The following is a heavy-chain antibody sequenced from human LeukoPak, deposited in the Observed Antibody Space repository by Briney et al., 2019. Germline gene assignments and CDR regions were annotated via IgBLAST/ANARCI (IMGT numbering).Heavy chain of an antibody. D-gene: IGHD2/OR15-2a*01. CDR1: GFTFSSYA. CDR2: ISGSGGST. Sequence: GGSLRLSCAVSGFTFSSYAMSWVRQAPGKGLEWVSAISGSGGSTYYADSVKGRFTISRDNSKNTLYLQMNSLRAEDTAVYYCARGPPVVLRADDAFDIWGQGTMVTVSS. V-gene: IGHV3-23*01. J-gene: IGHJ3*02. CDR3: ARGPPVVLRADDAFDI.